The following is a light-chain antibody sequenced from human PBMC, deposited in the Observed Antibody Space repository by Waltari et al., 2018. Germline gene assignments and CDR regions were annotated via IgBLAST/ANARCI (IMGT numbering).Light chain of an antibody. CDR3: LQHSSYPPT. Sequence: DIQMTQSPPSLSASVGDTVTIACRASQDINGFLNWSQQKPGQPPQLLFYAPCNLQTGAPSRFSGSRSGTEFIRTVSTLQPEDFATYYCLQHSSYPPTFGPGTKLDIK. CDR1: QDINGF. V-gene: IGKV1-17*01. CDR2: APC. J-gene: IGKJ3*01.